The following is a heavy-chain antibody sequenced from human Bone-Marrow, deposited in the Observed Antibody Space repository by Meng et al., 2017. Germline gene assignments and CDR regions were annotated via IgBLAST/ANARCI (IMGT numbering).Heavy chain of an antibody. D-gene: IGHD2-21*01. CDR1: GGSFSAYD. V-gene: IGHV4-34*01. J-gene: IGHJ4*02. Sequence: QVQVQQWGAGLLKPPETLSLTCVFYGGSFSAYDWSWIRQPPGKGLEWLGQINHSGSTNDNPSLKSRVTISIDTSRNQLSLKLSSVTAADTAVYYCRLAYCMGDCVDYWGQGTLVTVSS. CDR2: INHSGST. CDR3: RLAYCMGDCVDY.